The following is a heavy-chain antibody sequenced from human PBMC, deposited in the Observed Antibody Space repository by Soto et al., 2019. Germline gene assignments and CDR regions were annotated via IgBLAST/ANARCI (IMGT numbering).Heavy chain of an antibody. Sequence: QVQLVQSGAEVRKPGSSVKVSCKASGGIFINYGFSWVRQAPGQGLEWMGGIIPIFGTGAYAQKFQGRVCITADKSTSTVYMELSSLRSGDTAVYYCALRYTWHCEEWYVDLWGRGTLLTVSS. J-gene: IGHJ2*01. V-gene: IGHV1-69*06. D-gene: IGHD1-1*01. CDR1: GGIFINYG. CDR2: IIPIFGTG. CDR3: ALRYTWHCEEWYVDL.